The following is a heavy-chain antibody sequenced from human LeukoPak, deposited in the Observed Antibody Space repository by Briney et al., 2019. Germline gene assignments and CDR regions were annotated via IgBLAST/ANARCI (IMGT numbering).Heavy chain of an antibody. J-gene: IGHJ6*03. CDR1: GGSISSGSYY. V-gene: IGHV4-61*02. CDR2: IYTSGST. CDR3: ARDTLDSNLAPYYYYYCMDV. D-gene: IGHD4-11*01. Sequence: SETLSLTCTVSGGSISSGSYYWSWIRQPAGKGLEWIGRIYTSGSTNYNPSLKSRVTISVDTSKNQFSLKLSSVTAADTAVYYCARDTLDSNLAPYYYYYCMDVWGKGTTVTVSS.